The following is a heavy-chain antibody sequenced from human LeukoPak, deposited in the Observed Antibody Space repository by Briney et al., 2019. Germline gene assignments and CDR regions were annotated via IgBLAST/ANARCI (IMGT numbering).Heavy chain of an antibody. D-gene: IGHD2-15*01. CDR3: ARMVIRAYCSGGSCYEHAFDI. Sequence: SETLSLTCTVSDGSISTYYWSWIRQPPGKGLEWIGYIYYSGSTNYNPSLKSRVTMSVDTSENQLSLELNSVTAADTAMYYCARMVIRAYCSGGSCYEHAFDIWGQGTMVTVSS. CDR2: IYYSGST. CDR1: DGSISTYY. J-gene: IGHJ3*02. V-gene: IGHV4-59*08.